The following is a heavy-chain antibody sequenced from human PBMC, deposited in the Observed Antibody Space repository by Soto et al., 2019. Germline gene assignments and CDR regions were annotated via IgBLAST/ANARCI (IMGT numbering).Heavy chain of an antibody. J-gene: IGHJ5*02. CDR3: ARYRSLDP. V-gene: IGHV3-7*03. D-gene: IGHD3-16*02. CDR1: GFILRNYW. Sequence: EVQLVESGGGLVQPGGSLRLSCADSGFILRNYWMSWVRQAPGMGLQWVASIKEDGSEKYYVDPVKGRFTISSENAKNSPYLQMSSMRAEDTSVYYCARYRSLDPWGQGIPVTVSS. CDR2: IKEDGSEK.